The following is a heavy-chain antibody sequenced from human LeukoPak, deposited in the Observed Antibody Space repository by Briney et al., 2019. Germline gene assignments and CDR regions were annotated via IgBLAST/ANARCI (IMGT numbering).Heavy chain of an antibody. CDR3: ARATLNAPRGAFDF. D-gene: IGHD2-15*01. V-gene: IGHV3-21*01. Sequence: GGSLRLSCAASGFTFSTYSMNWVRQAPGKGLEWVSSISSSSSYIYYTNSVKGRFTISRDNAKNLLFLQMNSLRAEDTAVYYCARATLNAPRGAFDFWGQGTMVSVSS. J-gene: IGHJ3*01. CDR1: GFTFSTYS. CDR2: ISSSSSYI.